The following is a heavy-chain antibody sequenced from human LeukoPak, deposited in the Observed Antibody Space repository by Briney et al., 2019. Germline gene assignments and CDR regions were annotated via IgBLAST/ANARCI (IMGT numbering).Heavy chain of an antibody. CDR3: AKPVGGGLEPDY. CDR2: ISDSGDRT. V-gene: IGHV3-23*01. Sequence: AGGSLRLSCAVSGFTFSSYAMSWVRQAPGKGLEWVSAISDSGDRTWYADSLRGRFTISRDNSKNTLYLQMNSLRAEDTAVYYCAKPVGGGLEPDYWGQGTLVTVSS. D-gene: IGHD1-26*01. J-gene: IGHJ4*02. CDR1: GFTFSSYA.